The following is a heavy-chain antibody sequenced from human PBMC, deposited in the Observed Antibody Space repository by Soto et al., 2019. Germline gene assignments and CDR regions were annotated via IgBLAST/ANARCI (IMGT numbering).Heavy chain of an antibody. V-gene: IGHV3-30*18. CDR3: AKAYGAGRYYYYYGMDV. Sequence: QVQLVESGGGVVQPGRSLRLSCAASGFTFSSYGMHWVRQAPGKGLEWVAVISYDGSNKYYADSVKGRFTISRDNSKNTLYLQMNSLRAEDTAVYYCAKAYGAGRYYYYYGMDVWGQGTTVTVSS. J-gene: IGHJ6*02. CDR1: GFTFSSYG. CDR2: ISYDGSNK. D-gene: IGHD3-10*01.